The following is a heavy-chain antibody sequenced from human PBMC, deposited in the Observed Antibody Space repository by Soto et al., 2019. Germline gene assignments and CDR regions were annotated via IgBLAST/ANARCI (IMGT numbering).Heavy chain of an antibody. CDR2: IDSGDGTT. V-gene: IGHV3-11*01. CDR3: VRPYDSSSWCPFDH. CDR1: GFDFGDYY. D-gene: IGHD3-22*01. Sequence: PGGSLRLSCTGSGFDFGDYYMSWIRQAPGKGLEWVSYIDSGDGTTYYTDSVKGRFTIPRDNAKKTVYLQMSSLRVEDTALYYSVRPYDSSSWCPFDHWGQGTLVTVSS. J-gene: IGHJ4*02.